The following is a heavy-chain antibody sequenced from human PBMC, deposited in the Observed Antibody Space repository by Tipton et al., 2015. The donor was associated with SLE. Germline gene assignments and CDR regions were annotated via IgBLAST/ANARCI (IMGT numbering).Heavy chain of an antibody. CDR1: GGSIGGSSYY. CDR2: FYYSGTT. Sequence: TLSLTCTVSGGSIGGSSYYWGWIRQSPGKGLEWIGSFYYSGTTSYKASLESRVTISVDTSKNQFSLRLSSVTAADTAVYYCAKVTVFGVAIFGYNWFDPWGQGTLVTVAS. V-gene: IGHV4-39*02. D-gene: IGHD3-3*01. J-gene: IGHJ5*02. CDR3: AKVTVFGVAIFGYNWFDP.